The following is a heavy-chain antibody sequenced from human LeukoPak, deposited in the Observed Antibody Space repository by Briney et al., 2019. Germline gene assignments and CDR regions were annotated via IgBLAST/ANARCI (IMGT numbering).Heavy chain of an antibody. CDR1: GGSFSGYY. D-gene: IGHD6-6*01. Sequence: SETLSLTCAVYGGSFSGYYWSWIRQTPGKGLEWIGEIIHSGSTNYSPSLKSRVTISLDASKSQFSLRLTSVTAADTAVYYCAGYSGSPRYFDYWGQGTPVTVSS. J-gene: IGHJ4*02. CDR3: AGYSGSPRYFDY. V-gene: IGHV4-34*12. CDR2: IIHSGST.